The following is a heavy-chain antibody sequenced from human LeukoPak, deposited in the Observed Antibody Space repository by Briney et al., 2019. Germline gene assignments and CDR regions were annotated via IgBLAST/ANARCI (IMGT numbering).Heavy chain of an antibody. CDR1: GSTFPSHA. D-gene: IGHD2-2*01. V-gene: IGHV1-18*04. Sequence: GASVKVSCKASGSTFPSHAITWLRQAPGLGPEWMGWISTSNGDKNYVQNLQGRITLTIDTSTTTAYMGLRSLRSDDTAIYYCATRGITAARLDYWGQGTLVTVSS. J-gene: IGHJ4*02. CDR3: ATRGITAARLDY. CDR2: ISTSNGDK.